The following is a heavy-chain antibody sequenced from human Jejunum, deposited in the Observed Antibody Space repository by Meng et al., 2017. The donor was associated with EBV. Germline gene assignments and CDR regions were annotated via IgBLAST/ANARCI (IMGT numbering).Heavy chain of an antibody. D-gene: IGHD2-21*02. Sequence: QWELVTSGCELKKPGASVKVSCKASGYTFSRYAMNWVRQAPGQGLEWMGWINTRTGNPAYAQGFTGRFVFSLDTSVSTAYLQISSLKAEDTAVYYCASDISTATFGYWGQGTLVTVSS. J-gene: IGHJ4*02. V-gene: IGHV7-4-1*02. CDR2: INTRTGNP. CDR3: ASDISTATFGY. CDR1: GYTFSRYA.